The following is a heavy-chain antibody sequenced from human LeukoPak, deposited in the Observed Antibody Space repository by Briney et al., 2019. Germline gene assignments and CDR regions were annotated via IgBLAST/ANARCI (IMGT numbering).Heavy chain of an antibody. Sequence: ASVKVSCKASGYTFTGYYMHWVRQAPGQGLEWMGWINPNSGGTNYAQKFQGRVTMIRDTSISTAYMELSRLRSDDTAVYYCARPIRRTYYYMDVWGKGTTVTVSS. J-gene: IGHJ6*03. CDR3: ARPIRRTYYYMDV. CDR2: INPNSGGT. CDR1: GYTFTGYY. D-gene: IGHD3-9*01. V-gene: IGHV1-2*02.